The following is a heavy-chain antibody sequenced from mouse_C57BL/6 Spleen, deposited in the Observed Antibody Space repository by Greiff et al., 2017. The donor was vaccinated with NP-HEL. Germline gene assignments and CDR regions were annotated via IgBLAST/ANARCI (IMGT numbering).Heavy chain of an antibody. CDR1: GYAFSSSW. CDR3: ARYSSGEGYFDY. V-gene: IGHV1-82*01. Sequence: VQLQQSGPELVKPGASVKISCKASGYAFSSSWMNWVKQRPGKGLEWIGRIYPGDGDTNYNGKFKGKATLTADKSSSTAYMQLSSLTSEDSAVYFCARYSSGEGYFDYWGQGTTLTASS. CDR2: IYPGDGDT. J-gene: IGHJ2*01. D-gene: IGHD3-2*02.